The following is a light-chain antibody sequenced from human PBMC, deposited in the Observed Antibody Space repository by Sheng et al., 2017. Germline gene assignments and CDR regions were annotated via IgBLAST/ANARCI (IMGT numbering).Light chain of an antibody. CDR1: QGISSW. Sequence: DIQMTQSPSFVSASVGDRVTISCRASQGISSWLAWYQKKSGRAPRLLIYAASNLQSGVPSRFSGSGSGTDFTLTISSLQPEDFATYFCQQGSSFPHTFGQGTKLEIK. CDR3: QQGSSFPHT. V-gene: IGKV1-12*01. CDR2: AAS. J-gene: IGKJ2*01.